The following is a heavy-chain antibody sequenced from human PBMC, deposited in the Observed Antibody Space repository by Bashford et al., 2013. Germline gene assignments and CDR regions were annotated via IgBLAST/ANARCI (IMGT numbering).Heavy chain of an antibody. CDR1: GYTFTTLW. V-gene: IGHV5-10-1*01. D-gene: IGHD6-13*01. CDR3: ATVDYSNSYPLAFFHT. Sequence: GESLKISCKASGYTFTTLWITWVRQKPGQGLEWMGRIDPRDSFTNVGPSFQGHVSISVDKSINTAYLQWDSLKASDSAMYFCATVDYSNSYPLAFFHTWGQGTVVTVSS. J-gene: IGHJ3*01. CDR2: IDPRDSFT.